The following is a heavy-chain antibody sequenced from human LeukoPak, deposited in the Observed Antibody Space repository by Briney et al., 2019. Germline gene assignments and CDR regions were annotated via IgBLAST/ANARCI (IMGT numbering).Heavy chain of an antibody. D-gene: IGHD6-19*01. J-gene: IGHJ3*02. CDR2: ISYDGSNK. CDR1: GFTFSSCA. V-gene: IGHV3-30-3*01. Sequence: GGSLRLSCAASGFTFSSCAMHWVRQAPGKGLEWVAIISYDGSNKLYADSVKGRFTISRDNSKNTLYVQMNSLITEDTAVYYCARDYGWLEAFDIWGQGTMVTVSS. CDR3: ARDYGWLEAFDI.